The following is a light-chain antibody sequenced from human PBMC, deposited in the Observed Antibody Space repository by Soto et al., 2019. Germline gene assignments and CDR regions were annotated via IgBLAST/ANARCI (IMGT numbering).Light chain of an antibody. CDR3: AAWDGNLEGHV. CDR1: TRNIGDHT. V-gene: IGLV1-44*01. J-gene: IGLJ1*01. CDR2: VNN. Sequence: QSVLTQPPSVSGTPGQRVTLSCSGSTRNIGDHTVTWYQLLPGTAPKVLVYVNNKRPSRVPDRFSGSKSGTSACVAISGLQSEDEADYSCAAWDGNLEGHVFGTGTKLTVL.